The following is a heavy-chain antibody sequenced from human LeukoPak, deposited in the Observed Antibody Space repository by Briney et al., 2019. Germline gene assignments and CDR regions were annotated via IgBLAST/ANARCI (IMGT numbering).Heavy chain of an antibody. J-gene: IGHJ4*02. V-gene: IGHV3-7*01. CDR3: PRDSRGSIAALPEGGY. CDR2: IKQDGSEK. D-gene: IGHD6-6*01. Sequence: GGSLRLSCAASGFTFSSYWMSWVRQAPGKGLEWVANIKQDGSEKYYVDSVKGRFTISRDNAKNSLYLQMNSLRAEDTAVYYCPRDSRGSIAALPEGGYWGQGTLVTVSS. CDR1: GFTFSSYW.